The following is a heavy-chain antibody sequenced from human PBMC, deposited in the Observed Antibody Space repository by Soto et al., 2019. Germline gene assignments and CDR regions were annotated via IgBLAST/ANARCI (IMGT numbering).Heavy chain of an antibody. CDR2: ISYDGSNK. D-gene: IGHD6-19*01. CDR3: AKDSGSGWTYLPSSYYYYGMDV. V-gene: IGHV3-30*18. CDR1: GFTFSSYC. J-gene: IGHJ6*02. Sequence: QAGGSLRLSCAASGFTFSSYCMHWVRQAPGKGLEWVAVISYDGSNKYYADSVKGRFTISRDNSKNTLYLQMNSLRAEDTAVYYCAKDSGSGWTYLPSSYYYYGMDVWGQGTTVTVSS.